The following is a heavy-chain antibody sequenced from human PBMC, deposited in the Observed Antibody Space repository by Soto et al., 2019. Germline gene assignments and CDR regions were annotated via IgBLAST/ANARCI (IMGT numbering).Heavy chain of an antibody. D-gene: IGHD6-13*01. V-gene: IGHV3-23*01. J-gene: IGHJ5*02. CDR1: GFTFSGYA. CDR2: IGSGSP. Sequence: EVQLLESGGGLVQPGGSLRLSCAASGFTFSGYAMSWVRQAPGKGLEWVSAIGSGSPFYADSVKGRFTISRDNANSMLYLQMTSLRADDTAVYFCALDLGSSWYHYNSFAPGGQGALVTVSS. CDR3: ALDLGSSWYHYNSFAP.